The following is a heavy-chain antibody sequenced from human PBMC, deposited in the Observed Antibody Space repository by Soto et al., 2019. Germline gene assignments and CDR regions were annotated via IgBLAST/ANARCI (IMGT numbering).Heavy chain of an antibody. V-gene: IGHV1-69*01. D-gene: IGHD2-2*01. J-gene: IGHJ6*02. CDR3: ARAHGSSTSVENDDYDYYGIDV. Sequence: QVQLVQSGAEVKKPGSSVKVSCKASGGTFSSYAISWVRQAPGQGLEWMGGIIPISETTNYAQKFQGRVTISADESKSTAYMERSSLRSEDTAVYYGARAHGSSTSVENDDYDYYGIDVWGQGTTVTVSS. CDR1: GGTFSSYA. CDR2: IIPISETT.